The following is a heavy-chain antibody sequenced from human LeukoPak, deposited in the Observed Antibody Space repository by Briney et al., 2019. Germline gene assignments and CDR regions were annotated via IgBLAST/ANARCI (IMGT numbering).Heavy chain of an antibody. D-gene: IGHD3-22*01. V-gene: IGHV4-59*01. CDR1: GGSISSYY. Sequence: SETLSLTCTVSGGSISSYYWSWIRQPPGKGLEWIGYIYYSGSTNYNPSLKSRVPISVDTSKNQFSLKLSSVTAADTAVYYCAREGGFSSGYLNNWFDPWGQGTLVTVSS. J-gene: IGHJ5*02. CDR3: AREGGFSSGYLNNWFDP. CDR2: IYYSGST.